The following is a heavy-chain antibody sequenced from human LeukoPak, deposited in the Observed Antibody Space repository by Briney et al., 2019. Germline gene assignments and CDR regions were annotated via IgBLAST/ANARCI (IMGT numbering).Heavy chain of an antibody. J-gene: IGHJ4*02. V-gene: IGHV3-21*01. CDR2: ISSGSTYM. CDR1: AFTLSSYN. Sequence: GGSLRLSCEASAFTLSSYNMNWVRQAPGKGLEWISSISSGSTYMNYADSVKGRFTISRDNSKNTLYLQMNSLRAEDTAVYYCARDSQTDIVLMVYAEWGQGTLVTVSS. CDR3: ARDSQTDIVLMVYAE. D-gene: IGHD2-8*01.